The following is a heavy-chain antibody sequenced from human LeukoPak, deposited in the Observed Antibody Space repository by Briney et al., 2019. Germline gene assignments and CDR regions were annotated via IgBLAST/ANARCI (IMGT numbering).Heavy chain of an antibody. V-gene: IGHV4-59*01. J-gene: IGHJ5*02. CDR2: VYYTGST. D-gene: IGHD3-3*01. Sequence: SETLSLTCTVSGGYISSYYWSWIRQPPGEGLEWIGYVYYTGSTNYNPSLKSRVSISVDTSKNQLSLRLSSVTAADTAVYYCARDQTYYDFWSGYYQVPSPFDPWGQGTLVTVSS. CDR3: ARDQTYYDFWSGYYQVPSPFDP. CDR1: GGYISSYY.